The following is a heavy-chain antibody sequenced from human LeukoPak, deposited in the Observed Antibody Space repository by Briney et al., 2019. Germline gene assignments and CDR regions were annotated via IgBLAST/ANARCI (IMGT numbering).Heavy chain of an antibody. J-gene: IGHJ4*02. CDR3: ARDLSGIAGYTYGRGIDY. Sequence: PGGSLSLSCAASGFIFSDYYMSWVRQAPGKGLEWLSYISTSGSIIKYVDSVKGRFTISRDNAKTSLYLQMNSLRAEDTAVYYCARDLSGIAGYTYGRGIDYWGQGTLVTVSS. D-gene: IGHD5-18*01. CDR2: ISTSGSII. CDR1: GFIFSDYY. V-gene: IGHV3-11*01.